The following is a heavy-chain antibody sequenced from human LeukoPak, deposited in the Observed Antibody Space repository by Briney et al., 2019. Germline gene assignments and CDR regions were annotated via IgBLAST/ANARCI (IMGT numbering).Heavy chain of an antibody. D-gene: IGHD1-26*01. CDR3: ARGVGGTYYLGY. CDR1: GGSISSGVYY. J-gene: IGHJ4*02. V-gene: IGHV4-61*02. CDR2: MYTSGST. Sequence: PSQTLSLTCTVSGGSISSGVYYWSWIRQPAGKGLEWIGRMYTSGSTNYNPSLKSRVTISVDTSKNQFSLKLTSVTAADTAVYYCARGVGGTYYLGYWGQGTLVTVSS.